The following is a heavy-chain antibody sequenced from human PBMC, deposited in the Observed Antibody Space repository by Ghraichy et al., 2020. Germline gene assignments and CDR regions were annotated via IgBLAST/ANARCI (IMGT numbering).Heavy chain of an antibody. CDR3: AKAPGWMVYAPWHY. V-gene: IGHV3-23*01. D-gene: IGHD2-8*01. CDR2: ISGSGGST. CDR1: GFTFSSYA. J-gene: IGHJ4*02. Sequence: GGSLRLSCAASGFTFSSYAMSWVRQAPGKGLEWVSAISGSGGSTYYADSVKGRFTISRDNSKNTLYLQMNSLRAEDTAVYYCAKAPGWMVYAPWHYWGQGTLVTVSS.